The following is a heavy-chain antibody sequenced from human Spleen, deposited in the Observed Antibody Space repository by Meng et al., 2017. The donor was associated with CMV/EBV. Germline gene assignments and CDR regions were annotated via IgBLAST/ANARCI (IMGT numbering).Heavy chain of an antibody. V-gene: IGHV4-34*01. J-gene: IGHJ5*02. CDR3: ARPFQGANWFDP. D-gene: IGHD4/OR15-4a*01. Sequence: GSLRLSCAVYGGSFSGYYWSWIRQPPGKGLEWIGEINHSGSTTYNPSLKSQVAISVDTSKSQFSLRLSSVTAADTAVYFCARPFQGANWFDPWGQGTLVTVSS. CDR1: GGSFSGYY. CDR2: INHSGST.